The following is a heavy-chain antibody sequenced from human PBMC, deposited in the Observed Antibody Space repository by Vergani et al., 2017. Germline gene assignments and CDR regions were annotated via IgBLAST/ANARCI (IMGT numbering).Heavy chain of an antibody. J-gene: IGHJ4*02. CDR3: ASAIEMATTPSGFDY. Sequence: QMQLVQSGAEVRKTGSSVKVSCKASGYTFTYRYLHWVRQAPGQALEWMGWITPFNGNTNYAQKFQDRVTITRDRSMSTAYMELSSLRSEDTAVYYCASAIEMATTPSGFDYWGQGTLVTVSS. V-gene: IGHV1-45*02. CDR1: GYTFTYRY. CDR2: ITPFNGNT. D-gene: IGHD5-24*01.